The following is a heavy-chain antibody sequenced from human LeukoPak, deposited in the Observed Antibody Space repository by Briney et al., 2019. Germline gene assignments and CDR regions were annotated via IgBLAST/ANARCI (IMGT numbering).Heavy chain of an antibody. CDR2: ISGSGGST. V-gene: IGHV3-23*01. D-gene: IGHD3-3*01. CDR1: GFTFSSYA. Sequence: GGSLRLSCAASGFTFSSYAMSWVRQAPGKGLEWVSAISGSGGSTYYADSVKGRFTISRDNSKNTLYLQMNSLRAEDTAVYYCARDLRYYDFWSGYTFDYWGQGTLVTVSS. J-gene: IGHJ4*02. CDR3: ARDLRYYDFWSGYTFDY.